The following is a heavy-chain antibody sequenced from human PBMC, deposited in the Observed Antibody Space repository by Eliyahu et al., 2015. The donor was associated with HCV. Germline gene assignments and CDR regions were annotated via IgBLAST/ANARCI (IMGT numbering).Heavy chain of an antibody. CDR2: ISPYNGDT. CDR3: ARGRGAIVAVPADY. D-gene: IGHD2-2*01. CDR1: GYTFINYG. V-gene: IGHV1-18*01. J-gene: IGHJ4*02. Sequence: QVHLVQSGAEVRKPGASVTVSCKASGYTFINYGVTWVRQAPGQGLEWMGWISPYNGDTKYAQNLQGRVTMTTDTSTSTAYMELRSLRSDDTAVYYCARGRGAIVAVPADYWGQGTLVTVSS.